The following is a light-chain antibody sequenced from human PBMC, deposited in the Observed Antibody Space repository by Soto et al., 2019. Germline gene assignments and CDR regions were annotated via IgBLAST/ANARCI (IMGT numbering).Light chain of an antibody. CDR1: QTISSW. V-gene: IGKV1-5*01. J-gene: IGKJ2*01. CDR2: DAS. CDR3: QHYNSYPYT. Sequence: DIQMTQSPSTLSASAGDRVTITCRASQTISSWLAWYQQKPGKAPKLLIYDASTLASGAPSRFSGSGSGTEFNLTISSLQPDDFATYYCQHYNSYPYTFGQGTELEIK.